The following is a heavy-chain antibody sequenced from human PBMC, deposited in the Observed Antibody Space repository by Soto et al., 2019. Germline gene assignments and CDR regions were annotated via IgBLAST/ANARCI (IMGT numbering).Heavy chain of an antibody. Sequence: PGGSLRLSCAASGFTFSSYGMHWVRQAPGKGLEWAAVIWYDGSNKYYADSVKGRFTISRDNSKNTLYLQMNSQRAEDTAVYYCARGGSYLFDYWGQGTLVTVSS. CDR2: IWYDGSNK. J-gene: IGHJ4*02. CDR3: ARGGSYLFDY. CDR1: GFTFSSYG. D-gene: IGHD1-26*01. V-gene: IGHV3-33*01.